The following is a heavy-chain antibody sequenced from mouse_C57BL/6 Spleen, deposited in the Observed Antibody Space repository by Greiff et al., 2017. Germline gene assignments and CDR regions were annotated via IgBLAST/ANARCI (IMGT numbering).Heavy chain of an antibody. V-gene: IGHV1-62-2*01. Sequence: QVQLKESGAELVKPGASVKLSCKASGYTFTEYTIHWVKQRSGQGLEWIGWFYPGSGSIKYNEKFKDKATLTADKSSSTVYMERSRLTSEDSAVYFCARHEDTSEYFDVWGKGTTVTVSS. CDR1: GYTFTEYT. J-gene: IGHJ1*03. CDR3: ARHEDTSEYFDV. CDR2: FYPGSGSI. D-gene: IGHD1-3*01.